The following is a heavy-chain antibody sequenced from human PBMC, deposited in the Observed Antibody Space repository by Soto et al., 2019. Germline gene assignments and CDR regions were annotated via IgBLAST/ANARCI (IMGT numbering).Heavy chain of an antibody. Sequence: PSETLSLTCTVSGGSISSYYWSWIRQPPGKGLEWIGYIYYSGSTNYNPSLKSRVTISVDTSKNQFSLKLSSVTAADTAVYYCAKSVDRLYYYYGMDVWGQGTTVTVSS. CDR3: AKSVDRLYYYYGMDV. V-gene: IGHV4-59*01. J-gene: IGHJ6*02. CDR1: GGSISSYY. CDR2: IYYSGST. D-gene: IGHD6-19*01.